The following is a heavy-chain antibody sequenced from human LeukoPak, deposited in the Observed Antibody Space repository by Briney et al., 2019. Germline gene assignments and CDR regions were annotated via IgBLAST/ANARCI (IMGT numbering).Heavy chain of an antibody. J-gene: IGHJ2*01. CDR3: ARDRADSSGWFNYWYFAL. V-gene: IGHV3-53*01. Sequence: GGSLRLSCEASGFNVNSNYMNWVRKAPGKGLEWVSAIYSGGSTYYADSVKGRFTISRDNSKNTLYLQMNSLRTEDTAVYYCARDRADSSGWFNYWYFALWGRGTLVTVSS. CDR2: IYSGGST. CDR1: GFNVNSNY. D-gene: IGHD6-19*01.